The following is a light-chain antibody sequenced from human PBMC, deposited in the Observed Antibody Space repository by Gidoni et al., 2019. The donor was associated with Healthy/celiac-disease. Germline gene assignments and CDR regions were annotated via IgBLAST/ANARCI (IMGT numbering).Light chain of an antibody. J-gene: IGKJ3*01. CDR3: QQYDNLPLT. CDR2: DAS. V-gene: IGKV1-33*01. CDR1: QDISNY. Sequence: DIHMPQSPSSLPASVGDRLTITCEASQDISNYLNWYQQKPGKAPKLLIYDASNLETGVPSRFSGSGSGTDFTFTISSLQPEDIATYYCQQYDNLPLTFGPGTKVDIK.